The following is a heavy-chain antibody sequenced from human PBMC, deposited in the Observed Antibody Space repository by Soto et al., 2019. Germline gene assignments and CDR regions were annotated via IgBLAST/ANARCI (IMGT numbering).Heavy chain of an antibody. Sequence: SVPTLVNPTETLTLTCTFSGFSITSPGMSVSWIRQPPGRALEWLALIERDDDDKYYSTSLKTRLTISKDTRKNQVVLTMDNMDHADTATYYCARSIRGPRKFNGMDVWGQGTTVIVS. J-gene: IGHJ6*02. CDR2: IERDDDDK. D-gene: IGHD1-20*01. CDR1: GFSITSPGMS. CDR3: ARSIRGPRKFNGMDV. V-gene: IGHV2-70*13.